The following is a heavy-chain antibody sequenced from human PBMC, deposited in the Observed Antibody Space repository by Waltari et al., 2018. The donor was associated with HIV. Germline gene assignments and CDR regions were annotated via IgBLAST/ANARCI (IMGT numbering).Heavy chain of an antibody. D-gene: IGHD2-21*01. Sequence: VQLVESGGGLAKPGGSLRLAGAGSGFSFSAFTLCWIRHRPGKGLEWISYISSSGSSVYYADSVKGRFTTSRDNAKNSMYLQMNNLTSEDAAVYYCARGHCDGVTCSSIYVYWGQGTLVGVAS. CDR1: GFSFSAFT. J-gene: IGHJ4*02. CDR3: ARGHCDGVTCSSIYVY. V-gene: IGHV3-11*01. CDR2: ISSSGSSV.